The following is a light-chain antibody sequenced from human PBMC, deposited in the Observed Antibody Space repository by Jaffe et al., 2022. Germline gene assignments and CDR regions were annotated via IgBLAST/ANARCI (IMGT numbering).Light chain of an antibody. CDR1: SSDVGRYSY. Sequence: QSALTQPASVSGSPGQSITISCTGTSSDVGRYSYVSWYQQHPGKAPKLMIYDVSNRPSGVSSRFSGSKSGNTASLTISGLQAEDEANYFCSSYTSSSTLVFGGGTKLTVL. CDR3: SSYTSSSTLV. V-gene: IGLV2-14*03. CDR2: DVS. J-gene: IGLJ2*01.